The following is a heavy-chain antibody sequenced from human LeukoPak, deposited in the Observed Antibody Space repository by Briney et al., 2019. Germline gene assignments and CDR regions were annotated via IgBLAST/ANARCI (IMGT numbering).Heavy chain of an antibody. CDR1: GGSISSSGYY. CDR2: INYSGTT. Sequence: HPSGTLSLTCTASGGSISSSGYYWGWIRQPPGKGLEWIASINYSGTTYYNPSLKSRVTISEDRSKNQFSLKLSSVTAADTAVYYCARLRDGRWLLEYWGQGTLVTVSS. J-gene: IGHJ4*02. CDR3: ARLRDGRWLLEY. V-gene: IGHV4-39*01. D-gene: IGHD5-24*01.